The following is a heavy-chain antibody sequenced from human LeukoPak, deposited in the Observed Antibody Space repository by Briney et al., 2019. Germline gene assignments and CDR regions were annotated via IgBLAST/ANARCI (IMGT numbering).Heavy chain of an antibody. CDR2: IYYSGST. CDR3: ARGYCNGATCYGFDY. Sequence: SETLSLTCTVSGGSISSYYWSWIRHHPGKGLEWIGHIYYSGSTFYNPYLKSRLTISVDNSKNQFSLKLSSVTAADTAVYYCARGYCNGATCYGFDYWGQGTLVTVSS. D-gene: IGHD2-15*01. J-gene: IGHJ4*02. CDR1: GGSISSYY. V-gene: IGHV4-59*06.